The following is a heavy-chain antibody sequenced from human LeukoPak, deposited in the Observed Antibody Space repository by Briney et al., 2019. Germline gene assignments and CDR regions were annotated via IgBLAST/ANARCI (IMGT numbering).Heavy chain of an antibody. CDR1: GDSITSYY. CDR2: MSYSGSN. CDR3: ARRRAEGGSNGHYNWFDP. V-gene: IGHV4-59*08. Sequence: PSEILSLTCTVSGDSITSYYWSWIRQPPGKGLEWIGSMSYSGSNNYNPSLKSRVTMSVDTTKNQFSLRLNSVTAADTAVYYCARRRAEGGSNGHYNWFDPWGQGTLVTVSS. D-gene: IGHD6-13*01. J-gene: IGHJ5*02.